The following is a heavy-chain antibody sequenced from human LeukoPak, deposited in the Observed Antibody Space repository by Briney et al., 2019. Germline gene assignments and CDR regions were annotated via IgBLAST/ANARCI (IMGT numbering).Heavy chain of an antibody. CDR1: GGSISVYY. CDR3: ARHYYDRSDCYSFEY. D-gene: IGHD3-22*01. J-gene: IGHJ4*02. Sequence: SETLSLTCTVSGGSISVYYWSWIRQPPGKGLEWIGYNFSSGSTNYNPSLKSRVTISEDTSVNQFSLKLTSVTAADTAVYYSARHYYDRSDCYSFEYWGQGILVTVSS. CDR2: NFSSGST. V-gene: IGHV4-59*08.